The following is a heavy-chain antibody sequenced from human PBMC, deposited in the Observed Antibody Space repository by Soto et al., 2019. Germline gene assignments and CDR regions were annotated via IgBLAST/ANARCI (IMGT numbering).Heavy chain of an antibody. V-gene: IGHV1-3*01. D-gene: IGHD6-19*01. Sequence: ASVKVSCKASGYTFTGFAMHCVRQAPGQRLEWMGWINAGNGNTKNSQNFQGRVTITRDTSASTAYMEVSSLRSEDTAVYYCAREGSYSSGPFDYWGQGTLVTVSS. CDR1: GYTFTGFA. J-gene: IGHJ4*02. CDR3: AREGSYSSGPFDY. CDR2: INAGNGNT.